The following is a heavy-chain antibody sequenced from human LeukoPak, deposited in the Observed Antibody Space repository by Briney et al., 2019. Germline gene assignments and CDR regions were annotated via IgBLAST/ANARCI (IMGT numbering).Heavy chain of an antibody. CDR1: GGSISSDY. CDR3: ARLAARPQYFDD. D-gene: IGHD6-6*01. J-gene: IGHJ4*02. V-gene: IGHV4-59*01. CDR2: IYYSGGN. Sequence: SETLSLTCTVSGGSISSDYWSWSRQPPGQGLEWIGYIYYSGGNNYNPSLKSRVTISVGTAKNQFSRKLSSVTAAYTCVYYCARLAARPQYFDDWGQGTLVTVSS.